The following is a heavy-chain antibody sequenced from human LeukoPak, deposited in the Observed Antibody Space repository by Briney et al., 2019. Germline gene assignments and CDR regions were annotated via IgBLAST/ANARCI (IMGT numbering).Heavy chain of an antibody. J-gene: IGHJ6*03. V-gene: IGHV4-61*02. D-gene: IGHD1-7*01. CDR1: GGSISSGNYY. Sequence: SQTLSLTYTVSGGSISSGNYYWSWIRQPAGKALEWIGRIYTSGSTNYNPSLKSRVTISVDTSKNQFSLKLSSVTAADTAVYYCARDLYNWNYYTGTDYYMDVWGKGTTVTVSS. CDR2: IYTSGST. CDR3: ARDLYNWNYYTGTDYYMDV.